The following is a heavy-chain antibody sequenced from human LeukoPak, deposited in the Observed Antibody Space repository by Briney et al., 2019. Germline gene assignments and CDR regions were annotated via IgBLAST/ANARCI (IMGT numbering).Heavy chain of an antibody. Sequence: GSLRLSCAASGFTFSDYYMSWIRQAPGKGLEWVSYISSSGSTIYYADSVKGRFTISRDNAKNSLYLQMNSLRAEDTAVYYCARGEVATILHLYYYYYMDVWGKGTTVTVSS. D-gene: IGHD5-12*01. V-gene: IGHV3-11*01. CDR2: ISSSGSTI. J-gene: IGHJ6*03. CDR3: ARGEVATILHLYYYYYMDV. CDR1: GFTFSDYY.